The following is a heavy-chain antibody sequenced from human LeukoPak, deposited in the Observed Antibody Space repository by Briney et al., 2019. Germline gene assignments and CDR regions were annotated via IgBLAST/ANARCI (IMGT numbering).Heavy chain of an antibody. Sequence: SETLSLTCTVSGGSISSSYYYWGWIRQPPGKGLEWIGSIYYSGSTYYNPSLKSRVTISVDTSKNQFSLKLSSVTAADTAVYYCARRGPVRGKWLVFEREYYFDYWGQGTLVTVSS. D-gene: IGHD6-19*01. CDR2: IYYSGST. V-gene: IGHV4-39*07. J-gene: IGHJ4*02. CDR1: GGSISSSYYY. CDR3: ARRGPVRGKWLVFEREYYFDY.